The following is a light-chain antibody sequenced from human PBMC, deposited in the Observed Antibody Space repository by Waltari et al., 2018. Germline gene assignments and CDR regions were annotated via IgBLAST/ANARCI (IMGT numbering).Light chain of an antibody. CDR3: CSYAGRYMHWV. Sequence: QSALTQPRSVSGSPGQSVTISCTGTSSDVGGYNYVSWYQQHPGKAPKLMIYDVSKRPSGVPDRFSGSKSGNTASLTISGLQADDEADYYCCSYAGRYMHWVFGGGTKLTVL. J-gene: IGLJ3*02. CDR2: DVS. CDR1: SSDVGGYNY. V-gene: IGLV2-11*01.